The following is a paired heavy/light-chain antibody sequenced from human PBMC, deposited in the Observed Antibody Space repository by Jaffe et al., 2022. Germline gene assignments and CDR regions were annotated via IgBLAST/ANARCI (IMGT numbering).Light chain of an antibody. CDR3: QQYDKSPGIT. CDR1: QDISNY. J-gene: IGKJ4*01. CDR2: DAS. V-gene: IGKV1-33*01. Sequence: DIQMTQSPSSLSASVGDRVTITCQASQDISNYLNWYQQKPGKAPKLLIYDASNLETGVPSRFSGSGSGTDFTFTISSLQPEDIATYYCQQYDKSPGITFGGGTKVEIK.
Heavy chain of an antibody. CDR1: GDSVSSNSAA. D-gene: IGHD2-15*01. Sequence: QVQLQQSGPGLVKPSQTLSLTCAISGDSVSSNSAAWNWIRQSPSRGLEWLGRTYYRSKWYNDYAVSVKSRITINPDTSKNQFSLQLNSVTPEDTAVYYCARGRSCSGGSCYSRYNWNRALDYWGQGTLVTVSS. CDR2: TYYRSKWYN. J-gene: IGHJ4*02. V-gene: IGHV6-1*01. CDR3: ARGRSCSGGSCYSRYNWNRALDY.